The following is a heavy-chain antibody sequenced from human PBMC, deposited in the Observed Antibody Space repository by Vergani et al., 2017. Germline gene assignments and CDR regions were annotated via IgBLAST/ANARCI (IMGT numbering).Heavy chain of an antibody. CDR3: TRDNRGRHLEWLSPYDN. CDR1: GFTFGDYT. D-gene: IGHD3-3*01. CDR2: IRDTASGGAT. V-gene: IGHV3-49*03. J-gene: IGHJ4*02. Sequence: EVQLVESGGTLVQPGRSLRLSCIGSGFTFGDYTLTWFCQAPGRGLEWVGFIRDTASGGATDYAASVKGRFTITRDDSTSIAYLQMNSLKTEDTAVYYCTRDNRGRHLEWLSPYDNWGQGTLVTVSS.